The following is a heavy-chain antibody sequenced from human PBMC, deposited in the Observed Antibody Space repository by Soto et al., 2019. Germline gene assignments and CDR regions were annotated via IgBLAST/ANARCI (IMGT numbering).Heavy chain of an antibody. D-gene: IGHD3-22*01. CDR1: GFSLSTSGVG. Sequence: QITLKESGPTLVKPTQTLTLTCTFSGFSLSTSGVGVGWIRQPPGKALEWLALIYWDGDKRYSPSLKSRPTITKDTSKNLVGLTMTNKDPVDTATYYCALAYDSSGYLDNWFHPWGQGTLVTDSS. CDR3: ALAYDSSGYLDNWFHP. V-gene: IGHV2-5*02. J-gene: IGHJ5*02. CDR2: IYWDGDK.